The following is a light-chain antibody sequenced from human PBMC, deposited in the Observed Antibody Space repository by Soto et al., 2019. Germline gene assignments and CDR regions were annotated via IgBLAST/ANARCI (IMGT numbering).Light chain of an antibody. Sequence: QSALTQPPSASGTPGQRVTISCSGSSSNIGINTVNWYQQLPGTAPKLLIYSKNQRPSGVPDRFSGSKSGTSASLAISGLQSEDEADYYCAAWDDSLNGPGAFGTGTKVTVL. CDR1: SSNIGINT. J-gene: IGLJ1*01. V-gene: IGLV1-44*01. CDR3: AAWDDSLNGPGA. CDR2: SKN.